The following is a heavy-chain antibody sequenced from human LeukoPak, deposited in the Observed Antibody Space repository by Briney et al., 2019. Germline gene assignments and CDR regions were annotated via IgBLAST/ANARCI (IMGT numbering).Heavy chain of an antibody. CDR1: GFTFSSYA. J-gene: IGHJ4*02. Sequence: GGSLRLSCSASGFTFSSYAMHWVRQPPGKGLEYVSGISSNGGSTSYADSVKGRFTISRDNSKNALYLQMSSLRSEDTAVYFCVKEKISMVRGVIIGRYFDDWGQGTLVTVSS. D-gene: IGHD3-10*01. CDR3: VKEKISMVRGVIIGRYFDD. V-gene: IGHV3-64D*06. CDR2: ISSNGGST.